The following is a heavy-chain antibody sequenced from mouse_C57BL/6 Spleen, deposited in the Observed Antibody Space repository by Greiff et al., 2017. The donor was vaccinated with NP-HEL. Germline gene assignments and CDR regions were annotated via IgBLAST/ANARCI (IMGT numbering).Heavy chain of an antibody. CDR1: GYTFTSYW. D-gene: IGHD1-1*01. CDR3: ARPFITTLVVRMDY. V-gene: IGHV1-64*01. J-gene: IGHJ4*01. Sequence: VQLQQPGAELVKPGASVKLSCKASGYTFTSYWMHWVKQRPGQGLEWIGMIHPNSGSTNYNEKFKSKATLTVDKSSSTAYMQLSSLTSEDSAVYYCARPFITTLVVRMDYWGQGTSVTVSS. CDR2: IHPNSGST.